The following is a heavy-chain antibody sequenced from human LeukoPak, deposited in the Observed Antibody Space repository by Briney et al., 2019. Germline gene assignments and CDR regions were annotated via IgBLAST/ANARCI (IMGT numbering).Heavy chain of an antibody. J-gene: IGHJ4*02. CDR2: ISSSGSTI. CDR3: ARFPWASFLLYFDY. V-gene: IGHV3-48*03. D-gene: IGHD2/OR15-2a*01. CDR1: GFTFSSYE. Sequence: GGSLRLSCAASGFTFSSYEMNLVRQAPGKGLEWVSYISSSGSTIYYADSVKGRFTISRDNAKNSLYLQMNSLRAEDTAVYYCARFPWASFLLYFDYWGQGTLVTVSS.